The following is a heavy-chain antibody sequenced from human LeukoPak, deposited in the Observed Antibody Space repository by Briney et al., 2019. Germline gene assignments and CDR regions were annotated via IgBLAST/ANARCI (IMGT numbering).Heavy chain of an antibody. CDR1: GGSFSVSY. CDR3: ARLKSQYYYGSGSYYNVPSPNDYYYYYYMDV. D-gene: IGHD3-10*01. J-gene: IGHJ6*03. CDR2: INHSGNT. Sequence: SETLSLTCAVYGGSFSVSYWSWIRQPPGKGLEWIGEINHSGNTNYNPSLKSRVTISVDTSKNQFSLKLSSVTAADTAVYYCARLKSQYYYGSGSYYNVPSPNDYYYYYYMDVWGKGTTVTVSS. V-gene: IGHV4-34*01.